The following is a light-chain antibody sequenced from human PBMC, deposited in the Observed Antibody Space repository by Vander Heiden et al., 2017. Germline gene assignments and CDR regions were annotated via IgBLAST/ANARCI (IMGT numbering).Light chain of an antibody. Sequence: DIQMTQSPSSLSASVGDRVTITCRASQSISSYLNWYQQKPGKAPKRLIYAASSLQSGVPSRFSGSGSGTDFTLTISSLQPEDFATYYCQQSYSTPWTFGQGTKVESK. CDR3: QQSYSTPWT. CDR1: QSISSY. J-gene: IGKJ1*01. V-gene: IGKV1-39*01. CDR2: AAS.